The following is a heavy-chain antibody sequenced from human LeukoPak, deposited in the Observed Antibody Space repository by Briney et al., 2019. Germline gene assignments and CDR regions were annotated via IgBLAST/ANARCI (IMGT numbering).Heavy chain of an antibody. CDR1: GFTFSSYE. J-gene: IGHJ4*02. CDR2: ISSSGGSI. V-gene: IGHV3-48*03. CDR3: ARADRDGNKRFLD. D-gene: IGHD5-24*01. Sequence: PGGSLRLSCAASGFTFSSYEMIWVRQAPGKGLEWVSYISSSGGSIYYADSLRGRFTISRDNAKSSLYLQMNSLRDEDTAVYYCARADRDGNKRFLDWGQGTLVTASS.